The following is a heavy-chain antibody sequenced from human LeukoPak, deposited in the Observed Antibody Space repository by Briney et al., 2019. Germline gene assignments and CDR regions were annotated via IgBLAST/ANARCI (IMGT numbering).Heavy chain of an antibody. CDR1: GSTFSSYA. V-gene: IGHV3-23*01. D-gene: IGHD3-10*01. CDR3: AKGARAYGSGSYKLFYYYMDV. Sequence: GGSLRLSCAASGSTFSSYATSWRRQAPGKGLEWVSAISGSGGSTYYADAVKGRFTISRDNSKNTLYLQMNSLRAEDTAVYYCAKGARAYGSGSYKLFYYYMDVWGKGTTVTVS. CDR2: ISGSGGST. J-gene: IGHJ6*03.